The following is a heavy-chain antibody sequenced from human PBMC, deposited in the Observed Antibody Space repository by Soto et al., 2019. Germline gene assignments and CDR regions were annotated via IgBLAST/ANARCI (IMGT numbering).Heavy chain of an antibody. V-gene: IGHV2-5*02. Sequence: SGPTLLNPTQTLTLTCTFSGFSITFNGGGVGWIRQPPGKALEWLALIYWADDKRYSPSLRNRLTITLDNSKDQVILTMTDMGPADTATYYCAHGYVQLLATFHYFDSWGQGTQVTVSS. CDR1: GFSITFNGGG. CDR2: IYWADDK. CDR3: AHGYVQLLATFHYFDS. J-gene: IGHJ4*02. D-gene: IGHD2-2*01.